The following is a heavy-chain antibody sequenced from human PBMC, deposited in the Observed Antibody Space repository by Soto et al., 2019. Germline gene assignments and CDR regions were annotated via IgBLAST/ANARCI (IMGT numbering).Heavy chain of an antibody. V-gene: IGHV2-5*01. CDR1: GFSLSTSGVG. CDR3: ANRRDIVLMVYALTYDAFDI. Sequence: SGPTLVNPTQTLTLTCTFSGFSLSTSGVGVGWIRQPPGKALEWLALIYWNDDKRYSPSLKSRLTITKDTSKNQVVLTMTNMDTVDTATYYCANRRDIVLMVYALTYDAFDIWGQGTMVIVSS. CDR2: IYWNDDK. D-gene: IGHD2-8*01. J-gene: IGHJ3*02.